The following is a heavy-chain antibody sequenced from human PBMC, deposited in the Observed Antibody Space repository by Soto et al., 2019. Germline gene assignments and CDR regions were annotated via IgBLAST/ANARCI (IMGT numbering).Heavy chain of an antibody. V-gene: IGHV3-66*01. D-gene: IGHD2-21*02. Sequence: EVLLVESGGGLVQPGGSLRLSCAVSGITVRSHYLSWVRQAPGKGLEWVSIIYSGGDTYYTDSVKGRFTISRDNVKNTLYLQMNNLSAEDTAVYYCARSAYCGADCYSGFDYWGQGTLVTVSS. CDR1: GITVRSHY. CDR2: IYSGGDT. J-gene: IGHJ4*02. CDR3: ARSAYCGADCYSGFDY.